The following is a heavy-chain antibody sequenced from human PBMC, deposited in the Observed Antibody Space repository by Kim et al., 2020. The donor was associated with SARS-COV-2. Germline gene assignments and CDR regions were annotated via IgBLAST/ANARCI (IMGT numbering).Heavy chain of an antibody. J-gene: IGHJ6*02. Sequence: GGSLRLSCAASGFTFSDYYMTWIRQAPGKGLEWVSYISGSSTYTNYADSVKGRFTISRDNAKNSLYLQMNSLTAEDTVVYYCARDTTALTADNFYGLDVWGQGTTVTVSS. D-gene: IGHD7-27*01. V-gene: IGHV3-11*05. CDR3: ARDTTALTADNFYGLDV. CDR2: ISGSSTYT. CDR1: GFTFSDYY.